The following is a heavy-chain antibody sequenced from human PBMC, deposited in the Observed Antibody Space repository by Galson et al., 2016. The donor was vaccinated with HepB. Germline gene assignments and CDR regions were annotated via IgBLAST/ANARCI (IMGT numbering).Heavy chain of an antibody. V-gene: IGHV4-4*02. D-gene: IGHD3-16*01. CDR1: GASISSSDW. CDR3: ARTYYGSMGHPDD. J-gene: IGHJ4*02. CDR2: IYHSGST. Sequence: SETLSLTCAVSGASISSSDWWSWVRQPPGKGLEWIGEIYHSGSTNYKPSLKSRVTISVDKSKNQFSLKLSSVTAADTAVYYCARTYYGSMGHPDDWGQGTLVTVSS.